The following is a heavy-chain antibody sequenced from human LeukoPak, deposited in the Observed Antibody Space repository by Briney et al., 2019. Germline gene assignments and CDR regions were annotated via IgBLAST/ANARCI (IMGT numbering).Heavy chain of an antibody. J-gene: IGHJ5*02. V-gene: IGHV3-48*03. Sequence: PGGSLRLSCAASGLTFSSYEMNWVRQAPGKGLEWVSYISSSGSSIYYADSVKGRFTISRDNAKKSLYLQMHSLRAEDTAVYYCARGISMVRGVIPSYNWFDPWGQGTLVTVSS. CDR3: ARGISMVRGVIPSYNWFDP. CDR1: GLTFSSYE. CDR2: ISSSGSSI. D-gene: IGHD3-10*01.